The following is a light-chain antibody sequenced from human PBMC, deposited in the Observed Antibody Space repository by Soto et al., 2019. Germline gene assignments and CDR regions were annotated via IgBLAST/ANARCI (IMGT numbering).Light chain of an antibody. Sequence: DILLTHSPGSLALSSGEVANLSRSCSQSVSSNYLAWYKQKHGQAKRMLIYGEYSRATGIKDRFSGSGSGTDFTITISRMENEDFAVYYCKKYANSQWKCGKGTTGAIK. J-gene: IGKJ1*01. V-gene: IGKV3-20*01. CDR1: QSVSSNY. CDR3: KKYANSQWK. CDR2: GEY.